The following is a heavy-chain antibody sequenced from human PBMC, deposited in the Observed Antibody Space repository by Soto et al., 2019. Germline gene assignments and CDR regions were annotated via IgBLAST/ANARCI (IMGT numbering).Heavy chain of an antibody. CDR3: VTVPDR. CDR2: IYHSGST. J-gene: IGHJ5*02. CDR1: GGSIGGGGYS. Sequence: SQTLRLTGGVVGGSIGGGGYSRSWIRQPQGKGLEWIGYIYHSGSTYYNPPLKSRVTISVDRSKNPFSLKLISVTPADTAVYYCVTVPDRWGQGTLDTAPQ. V-gene: IGHV4-30-2*01.